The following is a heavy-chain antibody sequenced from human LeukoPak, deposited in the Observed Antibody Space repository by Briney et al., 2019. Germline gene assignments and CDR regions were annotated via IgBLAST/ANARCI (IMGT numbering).Heavy chain of an antibody. CDR1: GFTFSNYL. V-gene: IGHV3-74*01. CDR3: GRGGDGIDN. J-gene: IGHJ3*02. Sequence: PGGSLRLSCAASGFTFSNYLMHWVRQAPGKGLVWVSRINVGETNAYADSVRGRFTISRDNAQNTMYLQMNSLRAEDTAVYFCGRGGDGIDNWGQGTTVIVSS. CDR2: INVGETNA.